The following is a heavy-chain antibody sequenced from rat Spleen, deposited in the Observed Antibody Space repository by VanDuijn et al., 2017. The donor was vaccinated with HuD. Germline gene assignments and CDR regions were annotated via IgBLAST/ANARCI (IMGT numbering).Heavy chain of an antibody. CDR2: IWGDGST. Sequence: QVQLKESGPGLVQPSQTLSLICTVSGFSLISHSVHWVRQPPGKGLEWMGGIWGDGSTDYNSALKSRLSISRDTSKSQVFLKMNSLQTEDTAIYFCTSPFRWFAYWGQGTLVTVSS. J-gene: IGHJ3*01. CDR3: TSPFRWFAY. CDR1: GFSLISHS. V-gene: IGHV2-1*01.